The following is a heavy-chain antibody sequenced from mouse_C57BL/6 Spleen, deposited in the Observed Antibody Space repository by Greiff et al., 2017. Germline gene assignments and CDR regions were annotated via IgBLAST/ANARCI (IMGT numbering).Heavy chain of an antibody. Sequence: EVKLMESEGGLVQPGSSMKLSCTASGFTFSDYYMAWVRQVPEQGLEWVAKINYDGSSTYYLDSLKSRFIISGDNAKNILYLQLSSLTSEDTATYCSARLDDGYDGGFGYWGQGTLVTVSA. D-gene: IGHD2-2*01. V-gene: IGHV5-16*01. CDR2: INYDGSST. CDR3: ARLDDGYDGGFGY. CDR1: GFTFSDYY. J-gene: IGHJ3*01.